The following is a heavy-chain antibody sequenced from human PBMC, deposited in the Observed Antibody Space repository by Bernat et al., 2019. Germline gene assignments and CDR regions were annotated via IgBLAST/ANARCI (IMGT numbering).Heavy chain of an antibody. Sequence: EVQLVESGGGLVQRGGSLRLSCAASGFTFTTYAMSWVRQAPGKGLEWVSAISGSADATYYADSVKGRFTISRDNSKNTLYLQMNSLRAEDTAVYYCAKDLSGGNWASFDYWGQGTLVTVSS. CDR3: AKDLSGGNWASFDY. CDR2: ISGSADAT. CDR1: GFTFTTYA. J-gene: IGHJ4*02. D-gene: IGHD2-15*01. V-gene: IGHV3-23*04.